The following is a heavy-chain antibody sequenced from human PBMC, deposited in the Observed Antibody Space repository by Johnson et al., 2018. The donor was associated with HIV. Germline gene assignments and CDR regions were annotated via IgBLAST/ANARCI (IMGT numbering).Heavy chain of an antibody. J-gene: IGHJ3*02. CDR2: IWYDGSNQ. CDR3: ARDLLIAYGGGDCGDAFDI. CDR1: AFTFSSYG. Sequence: QVQLAASGGGVVQPGRSLRPSCAASAFTFSSYGTDWVRQDPGEGLEWVAVIWYDGSNQYYADSVKALLTTSRDNSKNTLYLQMNSLRAEDTALYYCARDLLIAYGGGDCGDAFDIWGQGTIVTVSS. V-gene: IGHV3-33*01. D-gene: IGHD2-21*01.